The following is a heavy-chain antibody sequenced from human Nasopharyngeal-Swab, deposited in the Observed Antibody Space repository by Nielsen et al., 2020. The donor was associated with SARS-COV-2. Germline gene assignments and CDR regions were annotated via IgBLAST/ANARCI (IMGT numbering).Heavy chain of an antibody. CDR1: VYTFTSYD. Sequence: ASVNVSFKASVYTFTSYDINWVRQATAQGLEWMGWMNPNSGNTGYAQKFQGRVTMTRNTSISTAYMELSSLRSEDTAVYYCARDIVVVVAATPYYYYGMDVWGQGTTVTVSS. CDR2: MNPNSGNT. V-gene: IGHV1-8*01. CDR3: ARDIVVVVAATPYYYYGMDV. D-gene: IGHD2-15*01. J-gene: IGHJ6*02.